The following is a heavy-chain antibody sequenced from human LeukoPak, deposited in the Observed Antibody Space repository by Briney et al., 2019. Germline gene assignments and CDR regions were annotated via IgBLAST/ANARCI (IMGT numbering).Heavy chain of an antibody. CDR2: TSVYNGNT. J-gene: IGHJ4*02. CDR1: AYTFNSYG. V-gene: IGHV1-18*04. D-gene: IGHD3-10*01. CDR3: AREGYGSGSYYNEFDY. Sequence: CASVKVACKASAYTFNSYGISWVRQAPGQGLGWMGWTSVYNGNTNYAHKYQDRVTMTTDTSTSTVYMELRRLIFEDTAVYYCAREGYGSGSYYNEFDYWDQGTLVTVSS.